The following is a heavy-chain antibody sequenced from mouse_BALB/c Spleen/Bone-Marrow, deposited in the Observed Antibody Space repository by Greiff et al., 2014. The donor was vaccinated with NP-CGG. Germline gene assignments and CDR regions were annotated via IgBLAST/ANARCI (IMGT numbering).Heavy chain of an antibody. CDR3: TRRTAVLDY. CDR2: IYPGNSDT. CDR1: GYSFPSYW. D-gene: IGHD4-1*01. V-gene: IGHV1-5*01. Sequence: EVQLQQPGTVLARPGASVKMSCKASGYSFPSYWMHWVKQRPGQGLEWIGAIYPGNSDTNYNQNFKGKAKVAEVTSANTAYMELISLTNEDSAVYYCTRRTAVLDYWGQGTTLTVSS. J-gene: IGHJ2*01.